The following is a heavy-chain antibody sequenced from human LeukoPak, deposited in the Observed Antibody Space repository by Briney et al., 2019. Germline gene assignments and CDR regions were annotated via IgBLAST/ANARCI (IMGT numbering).Heavy chain of an antibody. CDR2: IYYSGST. V-gene: IGHV4-59*01. CDR1: GGSISSYY. Sequence: SETLSLTCTVSGGSISSYYWSWIRQPPGKGLEWIGYIYYSGSTNYNPSLKSRVTISVDTSKNQFSLKLSSVTAADTAVYYCARSVIAVAGQSYYFDYWGQGTLVTVSS. J-gene: IGHJ4*02. D-gene: IGHD6-19*01. CDR3: ARSVIAVAGQSYYFDY.